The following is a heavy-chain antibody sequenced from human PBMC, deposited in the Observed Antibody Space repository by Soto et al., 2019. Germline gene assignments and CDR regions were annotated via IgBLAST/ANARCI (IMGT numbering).Heavy chain of an antibody. CDR2: IDYSGST. Sequence: PSETLSLTCTVSGGSISSYYWSWIRQPPGKGLEWIGYIDYSGSTNYNPSLKSRVTISVDTSKNQFSLKLSSVTAADTAVYYCASQPTITGTTDYWGQGTLVTVSS. V-gene: IGHV4-59*01. D-gene: IGHD1-7*01. CDR1: GGSISSYY. CDR3: ASQPTITGTTDY. J-gene: IGHJ4*02.